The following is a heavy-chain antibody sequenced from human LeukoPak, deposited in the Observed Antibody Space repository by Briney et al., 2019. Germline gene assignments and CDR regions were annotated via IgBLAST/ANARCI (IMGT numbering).Heavy chain of an antibody. CDR1: GFTFSTYW. D-gene: IGHD6-6*01. CDR3: ARVTDSSSSLDY. CDR2: IKTDGRST. V-gene: IGHV3-74*01. J-gene: IGHJ4*02. Sequence: GGSLRLSCAASGFTFSTYWMHWVRQAPGKGLVWVSRIKTDGRSTSYADSVKGRFTISRDNAKNTLYLQMNSLRAEDTAVYYCARVTDSSSSLDYWGQGTLVTVSS.